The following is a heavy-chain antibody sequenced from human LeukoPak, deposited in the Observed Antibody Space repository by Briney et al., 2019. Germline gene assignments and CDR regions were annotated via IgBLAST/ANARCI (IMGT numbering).Heavy chain of an antibody. CDR2: ISGSGGST. J-gene: IGHJ4*02. CDR3: AKDRDYYGSGSLK. CDR1: GFTFSTYA. Sequence: GGSLRLSCAASGFTFSTYAMSWVRQAPGKGLEWVSAISGSGGSTYYADSVKGRFTISRDNSKNTLYLQMNSLRAEDTAVYYCAKDRDYYGSGSLKWGQGTLVTVSS. D-gene: IGHD3-10*01. V-gene: IGHV3-23*01.